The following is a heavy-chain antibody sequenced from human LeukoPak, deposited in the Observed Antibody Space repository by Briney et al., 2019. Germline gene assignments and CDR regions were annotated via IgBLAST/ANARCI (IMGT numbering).Heavy chain of an antibody. CDR3: ARDSDQLLYKEDAFDI. CDR1: GFTFSSYG. V-gene: IGHV3-33*01. Sequence: GGSLRLSCAASGFTFSSYGMYWVRQAPGKGLEWVAVIWYDGSNKYYADSVKGRFTISRDNSKNTLYLQMNSLRAEDTAVYYCARDSDQLLYKEDAFDIWGQGTMATVSS. CDR2: IWYDGSNK. D-gene: IGHD2-2*02. J-gene: IGHJ3*02.